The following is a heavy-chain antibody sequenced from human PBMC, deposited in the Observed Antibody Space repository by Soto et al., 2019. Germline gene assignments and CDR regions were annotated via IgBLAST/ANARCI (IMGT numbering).Heavy chain of an antibody. CDR1: GYTFTSYG. D-gene: IGHD3-22*01. CDR2: ISAYNGNT. Sequence: QVQLVQSGAEVKKPGASVKVSCKASGYTFTSYGISWVRQAPGQGLEWMGWISAYNGNTNCAQKRPGRVTMTTDTATSTAYMELRSLRSDDTAVYYCARQNCYDSSGQWGYSFDYWGQGTLVTVSS. CDR3: ARQNCYDSSGQWGYSFDY. J-gene: IGHJ4*02. V-gene: IGHV1-18*01.